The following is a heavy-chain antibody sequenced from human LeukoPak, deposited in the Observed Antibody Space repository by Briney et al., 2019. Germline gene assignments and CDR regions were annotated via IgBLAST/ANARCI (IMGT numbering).Heavy chain of an antibody. V-gene: IGHV4-31*03. D-gene: IGHD2-2*01. J-gene: IGHJ4*02. CDR2: IYYSGST. CDR3: AREFCSSTSCNGADY. Sequence: PSETLSLTCTVSGGSISSGDYYWSWIRQHPGKGLEWIGYIYYSGSTYYNPSLKSRVTISVDTSKNQFSLKLSSVTAADTAVYYCAREFCSSTSCNGADYWGQGTLVTVSS. CDR1: GGSISSGDYY.